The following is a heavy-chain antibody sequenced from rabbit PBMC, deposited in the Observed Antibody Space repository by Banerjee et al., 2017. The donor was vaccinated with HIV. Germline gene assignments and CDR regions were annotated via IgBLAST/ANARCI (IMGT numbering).Heavy chain of an antibody. J-gene: IGHJ4*01. CDR3: ARGTYSSGWGGDL. CDR1: GFSFSSSYYY. D-gene: IGHD4-1*01. CDR2: IYTGDGNT. Sequence: QQQLEESGGDLVKPEGSLTLTCTASGFSFSSSYYYMCWVRQAPGKGLEWIACIYTGDGNTYYASWAKGRFTGSKTSSTTVTLQMTSLTAADTATYFCARGTYSSGWGGDLWGPGTLVTVS. V-gene: IGHV1S45*01.